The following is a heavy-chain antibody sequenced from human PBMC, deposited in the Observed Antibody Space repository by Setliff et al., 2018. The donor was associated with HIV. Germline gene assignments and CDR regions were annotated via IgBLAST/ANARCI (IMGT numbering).Heavy chain of an antibody. Sequence: KTSETLSLTCTVSGNSTTSSDYYWGLVRQPPGKGLEWTGSIYYSGTSYHNPSLKSRVTISVHTSKILLSLSLVSVTATDTAIYYCARRSGGYDLFFDSWGQGMLVTV. CDR2: IYYSGTS. J-gene: IGHJ5*02. CDR1: GNSTTSSDYY. D-gene: IGHD5-12*01. V-gene: IGHV4-39*01. CDR3: ARRSGGYDLFFDS.